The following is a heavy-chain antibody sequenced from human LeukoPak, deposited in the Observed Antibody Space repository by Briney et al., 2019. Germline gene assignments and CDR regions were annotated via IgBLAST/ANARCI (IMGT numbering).Heavy chain of an antibody. J-gene: IGHJ3*02. Sequence: PSETLSLTCTVSGGSISSSSYYWGWIRQPPGKGLEWIGSIYYSGSTYYNPSLKSRVTISVDTSKNQFSLKLSSVTAADTAVYYCARTTGDQAFDIWGQGTMVTVSS. CDR2: IYYSGST. CDR1: GGSISSSSYY. D-gene: IGHD7-27*01. V-gene: IGHV4-39*01. CDR3: ARTTGDQAFDI.